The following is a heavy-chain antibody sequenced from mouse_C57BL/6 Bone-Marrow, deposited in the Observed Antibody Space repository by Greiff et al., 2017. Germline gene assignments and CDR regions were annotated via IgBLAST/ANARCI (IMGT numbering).Heavy chain of an antibody. CDR2: IYPGSGST. Sequence: VQLQQPGAELVKPGASVKMSCKASGYTCTSYWITWVKQRPGQGLEWIGDIYPGSGSTNYNEKFKSKATLTVDTSSSTAYMQLSSLTSEDSAVYYCARPYYSNYWYFDVWGTGTTVTVSS. J-gene: IGHJ1*03. V-gene: IGHV1-55*01. CDR3: ARPYYSNYWYFDV. CDR1: GYTCTSYW. D-gene: IGHD2-5*01.